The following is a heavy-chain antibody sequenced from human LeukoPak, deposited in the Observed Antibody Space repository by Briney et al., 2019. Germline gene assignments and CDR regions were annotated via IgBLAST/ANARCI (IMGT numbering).Heavy chain of an antibody. D-gene: IGHD1-7*01. CDR1: GGSFSGYY. V-gene: IGHV4-34*01. Sequence: SETLSLTCAVYGGSFSGYYWSWIRQPPGKGLEWIGEINHSGSANYNPSLKSRVTISVDTSKNQFSLKLSSVTAADTAVYYCARKVAPRVTGTGYYYYYGMDVWGRGTTVTVSS. CDR3: ARKVAPRVTGTGYYYYYGMDV. CDR2: INHSGSA. J-gene: IGHJ6*02.